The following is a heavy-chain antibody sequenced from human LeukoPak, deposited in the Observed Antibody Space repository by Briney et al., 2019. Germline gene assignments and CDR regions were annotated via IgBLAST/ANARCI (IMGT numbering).Heavy chain of an antibody. CDR1: GGSFSGYY. CDR3: ARRACSSTSCYFGRGNWFDP. D-gene: IGHD2-2*01. Sequence: SETLSLTCAVYGGSFSGYYWSWIRQPPGKGLEWIGEINHSGSTNYNPSLKSQVTISVDTSKNQFSLKLSSVTAADTAVYYCARRACSSTSCYFGRGNWFDPWGQGTLVTVSS. V-gene: IGHV4-34*01. J-gene: IGHJ5*02. CDR2: INHSGST.